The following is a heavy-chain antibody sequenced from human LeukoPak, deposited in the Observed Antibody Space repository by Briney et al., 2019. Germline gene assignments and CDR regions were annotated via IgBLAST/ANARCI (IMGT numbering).Heavy chain of an antibody. CDR1: GGSFSGYY. V-gene: IGHV4-34*01. Sequence: LETLSLTCAVYGGSFSGYYWSWIRQPPGKGLEWIGEINHSGSTNYNPSLKSRVTISVDTSKNQFSLKLSSVTAADTAVYYCASEDIVVVPAAIGGAWGQGTLVTVSS. J-gene: IGHJ5*02. CDR2: INHSGST. CDR3: ASEDIVVVPAAIGGA. D-gene: IGHD2-2*02.